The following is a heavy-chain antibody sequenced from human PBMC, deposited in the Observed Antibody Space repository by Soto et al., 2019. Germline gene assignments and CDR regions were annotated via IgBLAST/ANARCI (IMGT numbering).Heavy chain of an antibody. CDR3: ARDGVQLWPRYYCEY. CDR2: INPNGGST. CDR1: GYSFSNYS. Sequence: VQLVQSGAEVKKPGASVQVSCKTSGYSFSNYSMHWVRQVPGQGLEWMGKINPNGGSTSLAQKLRGAGTLTGDACTNRGYMELSGLRSEETAVYYCARDGVQLWPRYYCEYWGQGTLVTVSS. V-gene: IGHV1-46*04. D-gene: IGHD1-1*01. J-gene: IGHJ4*02.